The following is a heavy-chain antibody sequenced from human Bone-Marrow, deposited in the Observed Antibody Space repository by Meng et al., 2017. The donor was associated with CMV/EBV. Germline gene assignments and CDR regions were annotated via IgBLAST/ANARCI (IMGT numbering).Heavy chain of an antibody. V-gene: IGHV4-39*01. J-gene: IGHJ4*02. CDR3: ARHTPLGELLFLYFDY. Sequence: SETLSLTCTVSGGSISSGGYYWSWIRQHPGKGLEWIGYIYYSGSTYYNPSLKSRVTISVDTSKNQFSLKLSSVTAADTAVYYCARHTPLGELLFLYFDYWGQGTLVTVSS. CDR2: IYYSGST. D-gene: IGHD3-10*01. CDR1: GGSISSGGYY.